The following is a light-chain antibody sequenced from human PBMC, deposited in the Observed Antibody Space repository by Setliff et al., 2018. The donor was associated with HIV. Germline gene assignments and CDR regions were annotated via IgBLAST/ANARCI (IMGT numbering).Light chain of an antibody. Sequence: QSALSQPPSASGTPGQSVTISCSGSSSNIGVNVVNWYQHLPGTSPKLLIYNNYQRPSGVPDRFSGSKSGSSGSLAISGLQSEDEADYYCSSYTTNTTLVFGTGTKVTVL. CDR3: SSYTTNTTLV. V-gene: IGLV1-44*01. CDR1: SSNIGVNV. CDR2: NNY. J-gene: IGLJ1*01.